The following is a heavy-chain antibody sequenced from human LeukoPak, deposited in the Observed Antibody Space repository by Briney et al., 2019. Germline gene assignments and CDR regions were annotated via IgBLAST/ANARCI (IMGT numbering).Heavy chain of an antibody. Sequence: SETLSLTCTVSGGSISSYYWNWIRQPPGKGLEWIGYIYYSGSTNYNSSLKSRVIISVDTSKNQFSLKLSSVTAADTAVYYCARGDAKVRGVIIPRPTHGWFDPWGQGTLVTVSS. CDR1: GGSISSYY. D-gene: IGHD3-10*01. J-gene: IGHJ5*02. CDR3: ARGDAKVRGVIIPRPTHGWFDP. CDR2: IYYSGST. V-gene: IGHV4-59*12.